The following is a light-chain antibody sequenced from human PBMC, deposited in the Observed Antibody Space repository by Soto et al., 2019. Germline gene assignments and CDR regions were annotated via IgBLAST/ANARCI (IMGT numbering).Light chain of an antibody. V-gene: IGLV2-14*01. Sequence: QSALTQPASVSGSPGQSITISCTGTSTEVGGYNYVSWYQQHPGKAPKLMIYDVSNRPSGVSNRFSASKSGNTASLTISGLQAEDEADYYCSSFSSTITLVVFGGGTKLTVL. CDR3: SSFSSTITLVV. J-gene: IGLJ2*01. CDR1: STEVGGYNY. CDR2: DVS.